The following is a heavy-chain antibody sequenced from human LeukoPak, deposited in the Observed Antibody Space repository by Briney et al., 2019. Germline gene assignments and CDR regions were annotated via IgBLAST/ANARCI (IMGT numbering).Heavy chain of an antibody. Sequence: SQTLSLTCTVSGGSISSGDYYWSWSRQPPGKGLEWVGYIYYSGSTYYNPSPKSRVTISVDTSKNQFSLKLSSVTAADTAVYYCAITGDFWSGYRFDYWGQGTQVTVSS. D-gene: IGHD3-3*01. CDR2: IYYSGST. V-gene: IGHV4-30-4*08. CDR3: AITGDFWSGYRFDY. J-gene: IGHJ4*02. CDR1: GGSISSGDYY.